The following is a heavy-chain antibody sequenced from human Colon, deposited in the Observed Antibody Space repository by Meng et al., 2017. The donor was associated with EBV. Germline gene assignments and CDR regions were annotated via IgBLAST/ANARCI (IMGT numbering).Heavy chain of an antibody. Sequence: QVQLVESXXGVVQXGRSLRLSCVASGFNFSIYNIHWVRQAPGKGLEWVAVMWFDGSNVYYADSVKGRFTTFRDNSKNTVYLQMNSLRAEDTAVYYCARDMYSNAWYDYWGQGTLVTVSS. CDR3: ARDMYSNAWYDY. CDR2: MWFDGSNV. V-gene: IGHV3-33*01. CDR1: GFNFSIYN. D-gene: IGHD4-11*01. J-gene: IGHJ4*02.